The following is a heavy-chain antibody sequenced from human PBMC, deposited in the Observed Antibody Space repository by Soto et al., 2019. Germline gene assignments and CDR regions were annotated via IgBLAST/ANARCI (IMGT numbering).Heavy chain of an antibody. CDR2: IYYSGTT. J-gene: IGHJ4*02. Sequence: QVQLQESGPGLVKPSETLSLTCTVSGGSISNNYWSWIRQPPGKGLEWIGYIYYSGTTDYNPSLKSRVTISVDTSKNQFSLKVSSVTAADTAVYYCARSQRVGTVTYPFDYWGQGTLVTVSS. CDR1: GGSISNNY. D-gene: IGHD4-17*01. CDR3: ARSQRVGTVTYPFDY. V-gene: IGHV4-59*08.